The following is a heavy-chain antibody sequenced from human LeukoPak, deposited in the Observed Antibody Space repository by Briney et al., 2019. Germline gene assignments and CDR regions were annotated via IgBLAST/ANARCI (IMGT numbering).Heavy chain of an antibody. CDR3: ARGDQVLTGYRVRPYYFDY. D-gene: IGHD3-9*01. V-gene: IGHV4-34*01. J-gene: IGHJ4*02. Sequence: SETLSLTCAVYGGSFSGYYWSWIRQPPGKGLEWIGEINHSGSTNYNPSLKSRVTISVDTSKNQFSLKLSSVTAADTAVYYCARGDQVLTGYRVRPYYFDYWGQGTLVTVSS. CDR1: GGSFSGYY. CDR2: INHSGST.